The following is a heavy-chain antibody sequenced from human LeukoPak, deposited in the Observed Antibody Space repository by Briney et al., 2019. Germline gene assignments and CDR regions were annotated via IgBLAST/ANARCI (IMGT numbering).Heavy chain of an antibody. CDR1: GFTFSSYA. CDR2: ISYDGSNK. V-gene: IGHV3-30*04. J-gene: IGHJ3*02. D-gene: IGHD3-3*01. CDR3: ARVSITTDAFDI. Sequence: PGGSLRLSCAASGFTFSSYAMSWVRQAPGKGLEWVAVISYDGSNKYYADSVKGRFTISRDNSKNTLYLQMNSLRAEDTAVYYCARVSITTDAFDIWGQGTMVTVSS.